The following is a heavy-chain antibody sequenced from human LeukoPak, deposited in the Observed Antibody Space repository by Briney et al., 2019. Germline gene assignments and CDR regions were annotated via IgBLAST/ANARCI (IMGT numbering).Heavy chain of an antibody. CDR2: INHSGST. CDR1: GGSFSGYY. CDR3: ARALTMVRGVLYYFDY. Sequence: SETLSLTCAVYGGSFSGYYWSWTRQPPGKGLEWIGEINHSGSTNYNPSLKSRVTISVDTSKNQFSLKLSSVTAADTAVYYCARALTMVRGVLYYFDYWGQGTLVTVSS. J-gene: IGHJ4*02. D-gene: IGHD3-10*01. V-gene: IGHV4-34*01.